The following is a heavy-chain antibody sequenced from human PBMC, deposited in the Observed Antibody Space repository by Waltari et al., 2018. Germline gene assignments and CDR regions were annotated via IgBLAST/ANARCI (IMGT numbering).Heavy chain of an antibody. D-gene: IGHD3-10*01. V-gene: IGHV4-59*08. CDR2: VYYSGPT. CDR1: GGPINSFY. Sequence: QVQLQESGPGLVRPSETLSLTCTVSGGPINSFYWSWIRQPPGKGLEWIGYVYYSGPTNYNASLKSRVTISLDTSKNQFSLKLSSVTASDTAVYYCASMSGEFLLAFNIWGQGTMVTVSS. J-gene: IGHJ3*02. CDR3: ASMSGEFLLAFNI.